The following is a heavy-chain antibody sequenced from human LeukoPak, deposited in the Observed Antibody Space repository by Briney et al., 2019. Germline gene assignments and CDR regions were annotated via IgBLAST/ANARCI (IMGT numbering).Heavy chain of an antibody. CDR2: MKGSGET. D-gene: IGHD3-16*01. V-gene: IGHV3-23*01. J-gene: IGHJ4*02. CDR1: GLSFSCFA. CDR3: ARASWVSSADAVW. Sequence: GGSLTLFCGASGLSFSCFAVSWVRQAPAGGVEWFSSMKGSGETFYADSVRGRFTLSRDDSRNTVYLQLNNLRVEDTAVYYCARASWVSSADAVWWGQGTVVTVSS.